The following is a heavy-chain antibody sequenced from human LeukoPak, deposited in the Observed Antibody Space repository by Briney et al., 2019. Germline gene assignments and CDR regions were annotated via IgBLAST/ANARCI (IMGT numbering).Heavy chain of an antibody. CDR3: ARGRWELPDDY. V-gene: IGHV4-30-4*08. Sequence: PSETLSLTCTVSGGSISSGDYYWSWIRQPPGKGLEWIGYIYYSGSTYYNPSLKSRVTISVDTSKNQFSLKLSSVTAADTAVYYCARGRWELPDDYWGQGTLVTVSS. D-gene: IGHD1-26*01. CDR2: IYYSGST. CDR1: GGSISSGDYY. J-gene: IGHJ4*02.